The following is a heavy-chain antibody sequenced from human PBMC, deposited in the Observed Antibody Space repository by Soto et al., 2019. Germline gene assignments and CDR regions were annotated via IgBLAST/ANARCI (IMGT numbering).Heavy chain of an antibody. D-gene: IGHD3-3*01. CDR1: GGSFSGYY. CDR3: ARGQRFSDWFDP. Sequence: KTSETLSLTCAVYGGSFSGYYWSWIRQPPGKGLEWIGEINHSGSTNYNPSLKSRVTISVDTSKNQFSLRLSSVTAADTAVYYCARGQRFSDWFDPWGQGTLVTVSS. CDR2: INHSGST. J-gene: IGHJ5*02. V-gene: IGHV4-34*01.